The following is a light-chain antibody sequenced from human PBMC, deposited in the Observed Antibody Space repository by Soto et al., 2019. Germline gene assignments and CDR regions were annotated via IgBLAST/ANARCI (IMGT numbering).Light chain of an antibody. Sequence: EIVLTQSPGTLSLSPGERATLSCRASQSVSSSYLAWYQQKPGQAPSLLIFGAASRATGIPDRFSGSGSGPDFTLSISRLEPEDFAVYYFQTYGYFGQGTKLEIK. CDR2: GAA. V-gene: IGKV3-20*01. CDR3: QTYGY. J-gene: IGKJ2*01. CDR1: QSVSSSY.